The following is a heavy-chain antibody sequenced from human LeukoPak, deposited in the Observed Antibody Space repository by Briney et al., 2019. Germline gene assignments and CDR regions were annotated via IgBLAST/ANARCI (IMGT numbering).Heavy chain of an antibody. CDR2: ISYDGSNK. CDR3: AREDYNDSGWYFDL. Sequence: GRSLRLSCAASGFTFSSYGMHWVRQAPGKGLEWVAVISYDGSNKYYADSVEGRFTISRDNSKNTLYLQMNSLRAEDTAVYFCAREDYNDSGWYFDLWGRGTLVTVSS. D-gene: IGHD4-17*01. V-gene: IGHV3-30*03. CDR1: GFTFSSYG. J-gene: IGHJ2*01.